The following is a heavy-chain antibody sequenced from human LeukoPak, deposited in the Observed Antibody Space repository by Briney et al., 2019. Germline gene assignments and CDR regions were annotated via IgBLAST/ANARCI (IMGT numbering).Heavy chain of an antibody. CDR2: IYTSGST. CDR1: GGSISSSSFY. Sequence: SETLSLTCTVSGGSISSSSFYWGWIRQPAGKGLEWIGRIYTSGSTNYNPSLKSRVTMSVDTSKNQFSLKLSSVTAADTAVYYCARKCVPSVAATFASGTCPYAFDIWGQGTMVTVSS. J-gene: IGHJ3*02. CDR3: ARKCVPSVAATFASGTCPYAFDI. V-gene: IGHV4-61*02. D-gene: IGHD2-15*01.